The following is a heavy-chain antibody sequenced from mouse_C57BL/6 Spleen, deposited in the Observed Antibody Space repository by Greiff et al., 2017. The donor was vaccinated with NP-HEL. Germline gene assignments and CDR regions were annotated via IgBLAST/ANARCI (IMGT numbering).Heavy chain of an antibody. CDR3: ARRHDDWFAY. D-gene: IGHD2-12*01. Sequence: EVKVVESGGGLVKPGGSLKLSCAASGFTFSDYGMHWVRQAPEKGLEWVAYISSGSSTIYYADPVKGRFTISRDNAKNTLFLQMTSLRSEDTAMYYCARRHDDWFAYWGQGTLVTVSA. CDR1: GFTFSDYG. J-gene: IGHJ3*01. V-gene: IGHV5-17*01. CDR2: ISSGSSTI.